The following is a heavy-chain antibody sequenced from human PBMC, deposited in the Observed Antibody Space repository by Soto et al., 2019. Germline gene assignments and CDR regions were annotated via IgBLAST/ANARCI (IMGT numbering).Heavy chain of an antibody. CDR3: ARDSSPSYSSRWYDAFDI. J-gene: IGHJ3*02. V-gene: IGHV3-7*05. CDR2: IKQDESKR. D-gene: IGHD6-13*01. CDR1: GCTFSSYW. Sequence: EVQLVESGGGLVQPGGSLRLSCGASGCTFSSYWMTWVRQAPGKGLEWVANIKQDESKRYYVDSVEGRFTISRDNAKNSLFLQMNSLRAEDTAVYYCARDSSPSYSSRWYDAFDIWGQGTMVTVSS.